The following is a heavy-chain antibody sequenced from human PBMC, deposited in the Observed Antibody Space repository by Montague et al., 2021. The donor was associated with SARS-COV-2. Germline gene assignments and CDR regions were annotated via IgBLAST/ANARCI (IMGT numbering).Heavy chain of an antibody. D-gene: IGHD6-19*01. Sequence: SLRLSCAASGFTFGDYAINWVRQAPGKGLEWVASISGDGATAYCAESVXGRFAISRDNSKNTVLLQMDSLRVKDAAVYYCAKALYSGGFFFESGSDFWGQGTLVTVSS. CDR2: ISGDGATA. V-gene: IGHV3-23*01. J-gene: IGHJ4*02. CDR1: GFTFGDYA. CDR3: AKALYSGGFFFESGSDF.